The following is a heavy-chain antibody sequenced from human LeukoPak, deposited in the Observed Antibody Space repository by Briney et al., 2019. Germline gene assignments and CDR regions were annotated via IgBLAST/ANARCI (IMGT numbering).Heavy chain of an antibody. Sequence: GESLKISCKGSGYSCTSYWIGCVRQMRGKGLEWMGIIYPGDSDTRYSPSFQGQVTISADKSISTAYLQWSSLKASDTAMYYCARRSGDYAFDYWGQGTLVTVSS. J-gene: IGHJ4*02. CDR2: IYPGDSDT. CDR1: GYSCTSYW. CDR3: ARRSGDYAFDY. V-gene: IGHV5-51*01. D-gene: IGHD4-17*01.